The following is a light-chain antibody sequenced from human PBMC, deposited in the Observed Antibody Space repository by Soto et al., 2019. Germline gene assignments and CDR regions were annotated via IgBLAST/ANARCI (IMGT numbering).Light chain of an antibody. CDR1: QNIRGW. CDR2: DAS. Sequence: DIRMTQSPSTLSTSVGDRVTITCRASQNIRGWLAWYQQKPGKAPKLLIYDASTLESGGPSRFSGSGSGTEFPLTISSRQPDDFATYYCQQYNSYSWTFGQGTTVAIK. CDR3: QQYNSYSWT. V-gene: IGKV1-5*01. J-gene: IGKJ1*01.